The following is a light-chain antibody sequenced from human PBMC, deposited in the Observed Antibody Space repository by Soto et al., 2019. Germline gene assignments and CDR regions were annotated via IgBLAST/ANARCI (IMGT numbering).Light chain of an antibody. V-gene: IGLV3-1*01. CDR1: KLGDKY. Sequence: SYELTQPPPVSVSPGQTANITCSGEKLGDKYACWYQQKPGQSPVLVLYQDRQRPSGIPERFSGSNSGNTATLTISGTQARDEADYYCQAWDSSTVVFGTGTKVTVL. CDR3: QAWDSSTVV. J-gene: IGLJ1*01. CDR2: QDR.